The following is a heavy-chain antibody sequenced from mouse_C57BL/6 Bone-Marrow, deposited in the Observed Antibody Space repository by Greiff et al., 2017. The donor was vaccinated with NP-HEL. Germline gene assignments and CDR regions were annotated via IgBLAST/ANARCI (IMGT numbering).Heavy chain of an antibody. CDR2: IRNKANGYTT. CDR3: ARYMRVPLWLRGYYYAMDY. Sequence: DVKLVESGGGLVQPGGSLSLSCAASGFTFTDYYMSWVRQPPGKALEWLGFIRNKANGYTTEYSASVKGRFTISRDNSQSILYLQMNALRAEDSATYYCARYMRVPLWLRGYYYAMDYWGQGTSVTVSS. V-gene: IGHV7-3*01. D-gene: IGHD2-2*01. CDR1: GFTFTDYY. J-gene: IGHJ4*01.